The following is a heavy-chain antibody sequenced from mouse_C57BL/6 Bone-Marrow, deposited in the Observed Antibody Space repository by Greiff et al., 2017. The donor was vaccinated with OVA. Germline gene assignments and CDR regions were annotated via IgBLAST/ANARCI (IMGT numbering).Heavy chain of an antibody. V-gene: IGHV5-12*01. CDR2: ISNGGGST. Sequence: EVKLVESGGGLVQPGGSLKLSCAASGFTFSDYYMYWVRQTPEKRLEWVAYISNGGGSTYYPDTVKGRFTISRDNAKNTLYLQMSRLKSEDTAMYYCARHSGYSFDYWGQGTTLTVSS. J-gene: IGHJ2*01. CDR1: GFTFSDYY. D-gene: IGHD3-2*02. CDR3: ARHSGYSFDY.